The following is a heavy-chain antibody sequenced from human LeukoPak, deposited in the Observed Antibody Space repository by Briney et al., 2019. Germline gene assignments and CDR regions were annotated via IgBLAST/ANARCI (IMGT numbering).Heavy chain of an antibody. CDR3: AKRRYDSSGYFDC. Sequence: GGSLRLSCAASGFTFRGYSMTWVRQVPGKGLEWVAAITGSGVYTDYADSVKGRFTIFRDNSENILYLQMNSLRAKDTAVYYCAKRRYDSSGYFDCWGQGTLVTVSS. CDR1: GFTFRGYS. D-gene: IGHD3-22*01. CDR2: ITGSGVYT. J-gene: IGHJ4*02. V-gene: IGHV3-23*01.